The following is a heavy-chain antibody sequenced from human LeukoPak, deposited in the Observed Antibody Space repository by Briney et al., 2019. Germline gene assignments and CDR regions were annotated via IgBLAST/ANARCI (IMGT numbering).Heavy chain of an antibody. V-gene: IGHV3-53*01. J-gene: IGHJ4*02. CDR3: VRDSRVDNPGLY. CDR1: GFIVSSNY. D-gene: IGHD1-1*01. CDR2: IYTGENA. Sequence: GGSLRLSCAVSGFIVSSNYMSWVRQAPGKGLEWVSVIYTGENASYADSVKGRFSISRDISENTLYLQMDSLRAEDTAVYYCVRDSRVDNPGLYWGQGTLVTVSS.